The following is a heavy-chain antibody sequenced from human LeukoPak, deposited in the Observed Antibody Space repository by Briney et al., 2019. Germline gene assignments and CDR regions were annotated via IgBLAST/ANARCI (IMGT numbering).Heavy chain of an antibody. CDR1: GGTFSSYA. J-gene: IGHJ4*02. Sequence: GASVKVSCKASGGTFSSYAISWVRQAPGQGLEWMGGIIPIFGTANYAQKFQGRVTITADESTSTAYMELSSLRSEDTAVYYCARALNINVGDPNWGQGTLVTVSS. D-gene: IGHD3-16*01. CDR2: IIPIFGTA. CDR3: ARALNINVGDPN. V-gene: IGHV1-69*13.